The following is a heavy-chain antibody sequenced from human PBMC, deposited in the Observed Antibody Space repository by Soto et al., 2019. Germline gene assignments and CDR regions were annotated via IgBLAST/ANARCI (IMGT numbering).Heavy chain of an antibody. V-gene: IGHV3-48*01. CDR3: ARDGAEQPYIRVVPAANYYFDY. Sequence: PGGSLRLSCAASGFTFSSYSMNWVRQAPGKGLEWVSYISSSSSTIYYADSVKGRFTISRDNAKNSLYLQMNSLRAEDTAVYYCARDGAEQPYIRVVPAANYYFDYWGQGTLVTVS. D-gene: IGHD2-2*01. J-gene: IGHJ4*02. CDR1: GFTFSSYS. CDR2: ISSSSSTI.